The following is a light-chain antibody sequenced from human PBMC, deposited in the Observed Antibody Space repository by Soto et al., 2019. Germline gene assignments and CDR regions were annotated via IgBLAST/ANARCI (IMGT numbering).Light chain of an antibody. V-gene: IGKV3-20*01. CDR1: QSVSNNY. J-gene: IGKJ1*01. CDR3: QQYGSSGT. CDR2: GAS. Sequence: EIVLTESPGTLSLXXGXXXXXXXGASQSVSNNYLAWYQQKPGQAPRLLIYGASNRATGIPDRFSGSGSGTDFTLTISRLEPEDFAVYYCQQYGSSGTFGQGTKVDIK.